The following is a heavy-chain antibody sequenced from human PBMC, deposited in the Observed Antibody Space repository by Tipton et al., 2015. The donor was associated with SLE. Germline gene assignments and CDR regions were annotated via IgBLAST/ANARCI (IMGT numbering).Heavy chain of an antibody. J-gene: IGHJ4*02. CDR2: ISSNGGST. D-gene: IGHD4-23*01. Sequence: SLRLSCAASGFTFSSYAMHWVRQAPGKGLEYVSAISSNGGSTYYADSVKGRFTISRDNAKNSLYLQMNSLRAGDTAVYYCAREKAGKGFDYWGQGTLVTDSS. CDR3: AREKAGKGFDY. V-gene: IGHV3-64*02. CDR1: GFTFSSYA.